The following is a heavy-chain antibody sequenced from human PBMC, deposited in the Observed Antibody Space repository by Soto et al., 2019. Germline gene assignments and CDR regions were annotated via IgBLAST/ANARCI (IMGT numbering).Heavy chain of an antibody. D-gene: IGHD5-18*01. CDR2: IFPSGAT. CDR1: GAPISGGDYH. Sequence: QVQLQESGPGLVKPSQTLSLMCTVSGAPISGGDYHWIWIRQPPGKGLEWIGHIFPSGATHYNSSLGSRITMSVETSKSHFSLKLTSVTAADTAVYFCARGSAAKRYFDLWGRGTLVTVSS. CDR3: ARGSAAKRYFDL. V-gene: IGHV4-30-4*01. J-gene: IGHJ2*01.